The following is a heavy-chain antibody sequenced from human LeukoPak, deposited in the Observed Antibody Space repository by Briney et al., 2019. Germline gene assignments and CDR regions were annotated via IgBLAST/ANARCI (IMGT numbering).Heavy chain of an antibody. D-gene: IGHD3-3*01. J-gene: IGHJ6*02. CDR2: INPNSGGT. CDR3: AREGFPPKISDFWSGLGPYYYYGMDV. CDR1: GYTFTGYY. V-gene: IGHV1-2*06. Sequence: ASVKVSCKASGYTFTGYYMHWVRQAPGQGREWMGRINPNSGGTNNAQKFQDRVTMTRDTSTSTVYMELSSLRSEDTAVYYCAREGFPPKISDFWSGLGPYYYYGMDVWGQGTTVTVSS.